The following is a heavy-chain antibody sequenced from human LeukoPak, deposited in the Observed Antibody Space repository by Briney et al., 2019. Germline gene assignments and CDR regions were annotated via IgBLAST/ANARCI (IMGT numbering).Heavy chain of an antibody. J-gene: IGHJ4*02. CDR1: GFTVSSNY. CDR3: ARDSYDILTGYSPSDY. CDR2: IYSGGDT. D-gene: IGHD3-9*01. V-gene: IGHV3-66*01. Sequence: GGSLRLSCAASGFTVSSNYMSWVRQAPGKGLEWVSVIYSGGDTFYADSVKGIFTISRDNSKNTLFLQMNRLRAEDTAVYYCARDSYDILTGYSPSDYWGQGTLVTVSS.